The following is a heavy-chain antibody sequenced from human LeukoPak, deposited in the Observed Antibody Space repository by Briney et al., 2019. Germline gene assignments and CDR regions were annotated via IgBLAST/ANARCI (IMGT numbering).Heavy chain of an antibody. Sequence: GASVKVSCKASGGTFSSYAISWVRQAPGQGLEWMGGIIPIFGTANYAQKFQGRVTITTDESTSTAYMELSSLRSEDTAVYYCARTSAAMVICWFDPRGQGTLVTVSS. CDR3: ARTSAAMVICWFDP. J-gene: IGHJ5*02. CDR1: GGTFSSYA. D-gene: IGHD5-18*01. CDR2: IIPIFGTA. V-gene: IGHV1-69*05.